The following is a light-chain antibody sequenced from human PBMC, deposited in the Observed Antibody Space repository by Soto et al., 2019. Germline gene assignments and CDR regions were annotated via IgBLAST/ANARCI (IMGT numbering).Light chain of an antibody. CDR3: CSYAGTSTVV. Sequence: QSALTQPPSASGSPGQSVAISCPGPSSDVGASNYVSWYQQHPGKAPKLMIYEVSKRPSGVPDRFSGSKSGNTASLTVSGLQAEDEADYYCCSYAGTSTVVFGGGTKLTVL. CDR1: SSDVGASNY. J-gene: IGLJ2*01. V-gene: IGLV2-8*01. CDR2: EVS.